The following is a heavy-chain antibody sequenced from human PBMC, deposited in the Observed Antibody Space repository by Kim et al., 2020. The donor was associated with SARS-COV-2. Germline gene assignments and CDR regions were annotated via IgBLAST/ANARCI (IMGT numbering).Heavy chain of an antibody. Sequence: GRSLRLSCAASGFTFSDYYMSWIRQAPGKGLEWVSYISSSGSTIYYADSVKGRFTISRDNAKNSLYLQMNSLRAEDTAVYYCARVRGAAGPFYYYYYGMDVWGQGTTVTVSS. J-gene: IGHJ6*02. CDR2: ISSSGSTI. V-gene: IGHV3-11*01. D-gene: IGHD6-13*01. CDR1: GFTFSDYY. CDR3: ARVRGAAGPFYYYYYGMDV.